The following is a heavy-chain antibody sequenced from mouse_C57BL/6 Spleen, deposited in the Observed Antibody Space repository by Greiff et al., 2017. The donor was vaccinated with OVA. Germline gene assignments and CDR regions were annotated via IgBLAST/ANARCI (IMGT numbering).Heavy chain of an antibody. D-gene: IGHD1-1*01. Sequence: QVHVKQSGAELVRPGASVTLSCKASGYTFTDYEMHWVKQTPVHGLEWIGAIDPETGGTAYNQKFKGKAILTADKSSSTAYMELRSLTSEDSAVYYCTRALNYGSSPYYFDYWGQGTTLTVSS. J-gene: IGHJ2*01. CDR3: TRALNYGSSPYYFDY. CDR2: IDPETGGT. V-gene: IGHV1-15*01. CDR1: GYTFTDYE.